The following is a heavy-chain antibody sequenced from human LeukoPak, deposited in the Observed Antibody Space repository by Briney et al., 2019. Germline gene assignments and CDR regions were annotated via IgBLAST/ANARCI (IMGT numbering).Heavy chain of an antibody. CDR1: EFTVSGNY. CDR3: TSGYSYGYVEY. Sequence: PGGSLRLSCAASEFTVSGNYMSWVRQAPGKGLEWVSVIYSGGSTYYADSVKGRFTISRDNSKNTLYLQMNSLRAEDTAIYYCTSGYSYGYVEYWGQGTLVTVSS. D-gene: IGHD5-18*01. V-gene: IGHV3-66*01. CDR2: IYSGGST. J-gene: IGHJ4*02.